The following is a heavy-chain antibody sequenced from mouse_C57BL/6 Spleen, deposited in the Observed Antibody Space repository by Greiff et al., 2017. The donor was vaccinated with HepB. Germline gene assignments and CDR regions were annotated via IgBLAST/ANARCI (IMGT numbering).Heavy chain of an antibody. CDR1: GFTFSSYA. D-gene: IGHD1-1*01. V-gene: IGHV5-4*01. CDR3: AREGYYGSRYYAMDY. J-gene: IGHJ4*01. CDR2: ISDGGSYT. Sequence: EVMLVESGGGLVKPGGSLKLSCAASGFTFSSYAMSWVRQTPEKRLEWVATISDGGSYTYYPDNVKGRFTISRDNAKNNLYLQMSHLKSEDTAMYYCAREGYYGSRYYAMDYWGQGTSVTVSS.